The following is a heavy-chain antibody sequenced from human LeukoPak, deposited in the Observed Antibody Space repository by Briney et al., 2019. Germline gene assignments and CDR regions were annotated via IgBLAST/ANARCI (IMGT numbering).Heavy chain of an antibody. CDR3: AHNPGYYYYDSGYYAYFDY. D-gene: IGHD3-22*01. J-gene: IGHJ4*02. CDR1: GFSLSTSGVG. CDR2: IYWDDYE. V-gene: IGHV2-5*02. Sequence: SGPTLVKPTQTLTLTFTFSGFSLSTSGVGVGWIRQPPGKALEWLSPIYWDDYERYSPSLTSRLSITKDTSKNQLVLTMNNTDPVETATYFFAHNPGYYYYDSGYYAYFDYWGQGTLVTVSS.